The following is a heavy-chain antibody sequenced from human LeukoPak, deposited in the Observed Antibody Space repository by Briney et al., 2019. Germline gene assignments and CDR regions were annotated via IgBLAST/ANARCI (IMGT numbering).Heavy chain of an antibody. D-gene: IGHD2-15*01. J-gene: IGHJ4*02. CDR3: ARAYCGGGRCYLDY. CDR1: GFTFSSYS. CDR2: ISSSSTI. Sequence: GGSLRLSCAASGFTFSSYSMNWVRQAPGKGLEWVSYISSSSTIYYADSVKGRFTISRDNAKNSLYLQMNSLRDEDTAVYYCARAYCGGGRCYLDYWGQGTLVTVSS. V-gene: IGHV3-48*02.